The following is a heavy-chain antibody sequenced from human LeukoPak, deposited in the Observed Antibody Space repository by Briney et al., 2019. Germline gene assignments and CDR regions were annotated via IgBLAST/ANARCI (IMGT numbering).Heavy chain of an antibody. V-gene: IGHV3-20*01. CDR3: ARSSYSSGFNDAFDI. CDR2: INWNGGST. CDR1: GFTFEDYG. J-gene: IGHJ3*02. Sequence: GGSLRLSCAASGFTFEDYGMSWVRQAPGKGLEWVSGINWNGGSTGYADSVKGRFTISRDNAKNSLYLQVNSLRAEDTALYHCARSSYSSGFNDAFDIWGQGTMVTVSS. D-gene: IGHD6-19*01.